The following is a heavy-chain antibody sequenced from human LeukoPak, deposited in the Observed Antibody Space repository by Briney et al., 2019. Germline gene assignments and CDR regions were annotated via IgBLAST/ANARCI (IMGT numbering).Heavy chain of an antibody. J-gene: IGHJ4*02. CDR2: IYHTGST. D-gene: IGHD3-22*01. Sequence: SETLSLTCAVSGYSISSGYYWGWIRQPPGKGLEWIGSIYHTGSTYYNPSLQSRVTMSLDSPKNQFSLKLTSVTAADTAVYYCASGGTAVVMALTYYFDTWGQVTTVTVSS. CDR3: ASGGTAVVMALTYYFDT. CDR1: GYSISSGYY. V-gene: IGHV4-38-2*01.